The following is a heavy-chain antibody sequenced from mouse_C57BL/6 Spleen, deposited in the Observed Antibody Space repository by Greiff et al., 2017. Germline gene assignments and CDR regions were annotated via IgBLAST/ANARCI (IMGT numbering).Heavy chain of an antibody. D-gene: IGHD2-10*02. V-gene: IGHV14-3*01. J-gene: IGHJ3*01. CDR3: AREGGYGKGTWFAY. CDR2: IDPANGNT. Sequence: VQLQQPGAELVKPGASVKLSCKASGYTFTSYWMHWVKQRPEQGLEWIGRIDPANGNTKYAPKFPGKATLTADTSSNTAYLQLSSLTSEDTAICYCAREGGYGKGTWFAYWGQGTLVTVSA. CDR1: GYTFTSYW.